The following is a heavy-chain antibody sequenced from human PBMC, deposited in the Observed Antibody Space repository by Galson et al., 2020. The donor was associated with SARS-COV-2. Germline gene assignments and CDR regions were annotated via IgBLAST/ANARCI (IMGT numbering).Heavy chain of an antibody. D-gene: IGHD3-3*01. V-gene: IGHV3-30*04. CDR1: GFTFSSYA. J-gene: IGHJ6*03. CDR2: ISYDGSNK. Sequence: QLGESLKISCAASGFTFSSYAMHWVRQAPGKGLEWVAVISYDGSNKYYADSVKGRFTISRDNSKNTLYLQMNSLRAEDTAVYYCARDYPMRYYDFWSGLYYMDVWGKGTTVTVSS. CDR3: ARDYPMRYYDFWSGLYYMDV.